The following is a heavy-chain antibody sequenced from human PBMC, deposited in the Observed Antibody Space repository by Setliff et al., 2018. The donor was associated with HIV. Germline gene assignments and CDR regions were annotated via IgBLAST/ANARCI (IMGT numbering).Heavy chain of an antibody. CDR3: ARDPSLGPYCSRTNCYTGWIDP. V-gene: IGHV4-39*02. J-gene: IGHJ5*02. Sequence: SETLSLTCTVSGGSISSGSYYWSWIRQPPGKGLEWIGSIYYSGSTYYNPSLKSRVTISVGTSKNQFFLKLNSVTAADTAVYYCARDPSLGPYCSRTNCYTGWIDPWGQGTLVTVSS. D-gene: IGHD2-2*02. CDR1: GGSISSGSYY. CDR2: IYYSGST.